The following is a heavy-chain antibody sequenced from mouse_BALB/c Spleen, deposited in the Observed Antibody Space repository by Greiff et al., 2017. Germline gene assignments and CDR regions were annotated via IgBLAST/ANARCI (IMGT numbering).Heavy chain of an antibody. CDR3: ARCLIYDGYYRYFDV. J-gene: IGHJ1*01. D-gene: IGHD2-3*01. Sequence: EVKLMESGPGLVKPSQSLSLTCTVTGYSITSDYAWNWIRQFPGNKLEWMGYISYSGSTSYNPSLKSRISITRDTSKNQFFLQLNSVTTEDTATYYCARCLIYDGYYRYFDVWGAGTTVTVSS. CDR2: ISYSGST. V-gene: IGHV3-2*02. CDR1: GYSITSDYA.